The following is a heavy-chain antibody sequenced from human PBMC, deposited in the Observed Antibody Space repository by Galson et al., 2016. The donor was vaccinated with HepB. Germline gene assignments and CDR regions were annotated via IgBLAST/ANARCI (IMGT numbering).Heavy chain of an antibody. CDR2: IYHSGST. J-gene: IGHJ6*02. CDR1: GDSISSKNW. D-gene: IGHD4-17*01. CDR3: ARHRGYGEDYGMDV. V-gene: IGHV4-4*02. Sequence: SETLSLTCAVSGDSISSKNWWSWVRQPPGQGLEWIGDIYHSGSTNYNPSLKSRVTISVDKSKNQFSLKLSSVTAADTAVYYCARHRGYGEDYGMDVWGQGTTVTVSS.